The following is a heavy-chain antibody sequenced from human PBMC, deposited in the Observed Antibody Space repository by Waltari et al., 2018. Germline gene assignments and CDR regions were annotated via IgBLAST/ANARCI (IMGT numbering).Heavy chain of an antibody. CDR3: ARIEEYYYGMDV. Sequence: QITLKESGPTLVKPTQTLTLTCTFSGFSLTPGGVAVGWIRQPPGKALEWLAHIFSNDEKSYSTSLKSRLTISKDTSKSQVVLTMTNMDPVDTATYYCARIEEYYYGMDVWGQGTTVTVSS. J-gene: IGHJ6*02. CDR1: GFSLTPGGVA. V-gene: IGHV2-26*01. CDR2: IFSNDEK.